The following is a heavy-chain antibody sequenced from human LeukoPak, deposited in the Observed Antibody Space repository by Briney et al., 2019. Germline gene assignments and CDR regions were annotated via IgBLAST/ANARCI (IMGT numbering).Heavy chain of an antibody. CDR2: IHPSGTT. D-gene: IGHD6-19*01. CDR3: ARETEVPGGRSWDF. V-gene: IGHV4-4*07. Sequence: SETLSLTCTVSGSCISSCYWTWIRQPAGKGLEWIGRIHPSGTTNHNPSLKSRVIMSLDMSNNQFSLKVRSVTAADTAVYYCARETEVPGGRSWDFWGQGTLVTVSS. CDR1: GSCISSCY. J-gene: IGHJ4*02.